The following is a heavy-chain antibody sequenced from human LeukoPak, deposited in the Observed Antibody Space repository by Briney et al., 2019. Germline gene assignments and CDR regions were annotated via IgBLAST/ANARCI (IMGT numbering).Heavy chain of an antibody. CDR3: ARERNGMATNHPFDY. V-gene: IGHV1-18*01. J-gene: IGHJ4*02. CDR1: GYTFTSYG. CDR2: ISAYNGNT. Sequence: GASVKVSCKASGYTFTSYGISWVRQAPVQGLEWMGWISAYNGNTNYAQKLQGRVTMTTDTSTSTAYMELRSLRSDDTAVYYCARERNGMATNHPFDYWGQGTLVTVSS. D-gene: IGHD5-24*01.